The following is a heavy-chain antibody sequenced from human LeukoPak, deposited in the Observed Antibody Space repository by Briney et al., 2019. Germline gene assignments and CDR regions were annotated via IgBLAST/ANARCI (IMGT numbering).Heavy chain of an antibody. CDR1: GYTFTGFY. CDR3: ASHCSSTSCTRGEDY. J-gene: IGHJ4*02. CDR2: INPNSGGT. D-gene: IGHD2-2*01. Sequence: ASVKVSCKASGYTFTGFYMHWVRQAPGQGLEWMGWINPNSGGTNYAQKFQGRVTMTRDTSISTAYMELSRLRSDDTAVYYCASHCSSTSCTRGEDYWGQGTLVTVSS. V-gene: IGHV1-2*02.